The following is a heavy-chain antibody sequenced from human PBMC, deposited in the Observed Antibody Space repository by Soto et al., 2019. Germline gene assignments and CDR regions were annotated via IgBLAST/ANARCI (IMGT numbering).Heavy chain of an antibody. CDR1: GFTFSSYS. J-gene: IGHJ6*03. CDR2: ISSSSSYI. Sequence: EVQLVESGGGLVKPGGSLRLSCAASGFTFSSYSMNWVRQAPGKGLEWVSSISSSSSYIYYADSVKGRFTISRDNAKNSLYLQMNSLRAEDTAVYYCARAEGEVGYSYGYGGDYYYMDVWGKGTTVTVSS. CDR3: ARAEGEVGYSYGYGGDYYYMDV. D-gene: IGHD5-18*01. V-gene: IGHV3-21*01.